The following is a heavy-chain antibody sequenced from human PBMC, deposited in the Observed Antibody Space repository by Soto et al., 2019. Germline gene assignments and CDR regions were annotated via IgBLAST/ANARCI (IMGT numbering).Heavy chain of an antibody. CDR3: TTDPHYDILTGYYFPPYYYGMDV. CDR2: IKSKTDGGTT. V-gene: IGHV3-15*07. CDR1: SVSNAW. Sequence: SVSNAWMNWVCQAPGKGLEWVGRIKSKTDGGTTDYAAPVKGRFTISRDDSKNTLYLQMNSLKTEDTAVYYCTTDPHYDILTGYYFPPYYYGMDVWGQGTTVTVSS. D-gene: IGHD3-9*01. J-gene: IGHJ6*02.